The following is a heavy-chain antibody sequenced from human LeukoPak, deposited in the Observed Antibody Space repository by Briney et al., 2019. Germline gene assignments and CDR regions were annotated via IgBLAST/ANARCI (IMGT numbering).Heavy chain of an antibody. V-gene: IGHV5-51*01. Sequence: GESLKISCKGSGYSFTSYWIGWVRQMPGKGLEWMGIIYPGDSDIRYSPSFQGQVTISADKSISTAYLQWSSLKASDTAMYYCARHPVYSSSSGAWFDPWGQGTLVTVSS. D-gene: IGHD6-6*01. CDR1: GYSFTSYW. CDR2: IYPGDSDI. J-gene: IGHJ5*02. CDR3: ARHPVYSSSSGAWFDP.